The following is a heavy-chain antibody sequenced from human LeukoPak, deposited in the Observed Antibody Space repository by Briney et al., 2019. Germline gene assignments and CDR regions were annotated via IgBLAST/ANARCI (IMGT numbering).Heavy chain of an antibody. D-gene: IGHD4-17*01. V-gene: IGHV3-7*04. CDR2: INQDGSDK. Sequence: GRSLRLSCAASGFSFSSYWMSWVRQAPGKGLEWVAHINQDGSDKYYVDSVKGRFTISRDNAKNSLYLQMNSLGAEDTAVFYCARALRPVTSPFDLWGQGALVTVSS. CDR3: ARALRPVTSPFDL. CDR1: GFSFSSYW. J-gene: IGHJ5*02.